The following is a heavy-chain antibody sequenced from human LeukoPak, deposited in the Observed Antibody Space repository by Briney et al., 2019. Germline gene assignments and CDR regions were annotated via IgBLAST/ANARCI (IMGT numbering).Heavy chain of an antibody. CDR2: IYYTGST. Sequence: ASETLSLTCSVSGVSISSYYWIWIRQPPGKGLEWIGYIYYTGSTNYNPSLKSRVSISVDTSKNQFSLKLSSVTAADTAVYYCARHDSSSWSVFDYWGQGTLVTVSS. CDR1: GVSISSYY. D-gene: IGHD6-13*01. J-gene: IGHJ4*02. V-gene: IGHV4-59*08. CDR3: ARHDSSSWSVFDY.